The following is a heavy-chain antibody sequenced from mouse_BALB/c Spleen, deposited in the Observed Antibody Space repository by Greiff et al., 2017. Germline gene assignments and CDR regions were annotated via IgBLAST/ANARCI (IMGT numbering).Heavy chain of an antibody. CDR1: GFSLTGYG. D-gene: IGHD2-3*01. J-gene: IGHJ4*01. Sequence: VMLVESGPGLVAPSQSLSITCTVSGFSLTGYGVNWVRQPPGKGLEWLGMIWGDGSTDYNSALKSRLSISKDNSKSQVFLKMNSLQTDDTARYYCARDGYYVYYAMDYWGQGTSVTVSS. CDR3: ARDGYYVYYAMDY. CDR2: IWGDGST. V-gene: IGHV2-6-7*01.